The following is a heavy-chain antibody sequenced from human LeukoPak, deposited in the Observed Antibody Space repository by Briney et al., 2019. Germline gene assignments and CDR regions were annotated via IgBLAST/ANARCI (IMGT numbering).Heavy chain of an antibody. CDR1: GFTFSSYE. CDR3: ARSDENDAAFDY. CDR2: ISSSGSTI. J-gene: IGHJ4*02. Sequence: GGSLRLSCAASGFTFSSYEMNWVRQAPGKGLEWVSYISSSGSTIYYADSLKGRFTISRDNAKDSLYLQMNSLRGEDTAVYYCARSDENDAAFDYWGQGTLVTVSS. V-gene: IGHV3-48*03. D-gene: IGHD1-1*01.